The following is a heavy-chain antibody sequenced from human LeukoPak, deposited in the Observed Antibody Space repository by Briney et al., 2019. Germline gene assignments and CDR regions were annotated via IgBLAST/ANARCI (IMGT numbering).Heavy chain of an antibody. J-gene: IGHJ4*02. CDR2: ISYDGSNK. Sequence: GGSLRLSCAASGFTFSSYAMHWVRQAPGKGLEWVAVISYDGSNKYYADSVKGRFTISRDNSKNTLYLQMNSLRAEDTAVYYCARDHFPDLELPIEVQSDYWGQGTLVTVSS. CDR1: GFTFSSYA. V-gene: IGHV3-30-3*01. D-gene: IGHD1-7*01. CDR3: ARDHFPDLELPIEVQSDY.